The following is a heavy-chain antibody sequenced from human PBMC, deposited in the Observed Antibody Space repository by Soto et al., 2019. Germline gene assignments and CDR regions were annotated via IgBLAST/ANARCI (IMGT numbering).Heavy chain of an antibody. CDR3: VTARSTDSRPGC. CDR2: ITSSSRYI. V-gene: IGHV3-21*03. J-gene: IGHJ4*02. D-gene: IGHD1-26*01. CDR1: GFTFSLYS. Sequence: PGGSLRLSCAASGFTFSLYSMIWVRQAPGKGLEWVASITSSSRYIYYEDSLKGRFTISRDNAKNSLFLQLDSLRDDDTAAYFCVTARSTDSRPGCWGQGTLGSVCS.